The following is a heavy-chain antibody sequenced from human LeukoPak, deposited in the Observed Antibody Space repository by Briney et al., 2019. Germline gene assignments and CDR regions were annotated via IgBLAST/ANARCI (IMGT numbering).Heavy chain of an antibody. D-gene: IGHD3-10*01. CDR3: ARGKEVITMLRGLKPGYYFDY. CDR2: IHYSGST. V-gene: IGHV4-61*01. J-gene: IGHJ4*02. Sequence: PSETLSLTCTVSSGSISTSNYYWSWIRQPPGKGLEWIGYIHYSGSTKYKSSLKSRVTISVDTSKNQFSLKLNSVTAADTAVYYCARGKEVITMLRGLKPGYYFDYWGQGTLVTVSS. CDR1: SGSISTSNYY.